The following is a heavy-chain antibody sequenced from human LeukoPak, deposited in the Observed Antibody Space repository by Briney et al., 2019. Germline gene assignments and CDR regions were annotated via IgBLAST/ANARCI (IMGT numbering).Heavy chain of an antibody. Sequence: SETLSLTCTVSGASISSYYWSWIRQPAGKGLEWIGRIYTSGSTNYNPSLKSRVTMSVDTSKNQFSLKLSSVTAADTAVYYCARDWGVSARPGYMDVWGKGTTVTVSS. CDR1: GASISSYY. D-gene: IGHD6-6*01. CDR2: IYTSGST. V-gene: IGHV4-4*07. CDR3: ARDWGVSARPGYMDV. J-gene: IGHJ6*03.